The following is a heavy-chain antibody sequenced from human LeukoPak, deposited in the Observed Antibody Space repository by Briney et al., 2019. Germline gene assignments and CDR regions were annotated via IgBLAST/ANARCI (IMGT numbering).Heavy chain of an antibody. CDR2: IKQDGSEK. CDR1: GFTSSSYW. Sequence: GGSLRLSCAASGFTSSSYWMSWIRQAPGKGLEWVANIKQDGSEKYYVDSVKGRFTISRDNAKNSLYLQMNSLRAEDTAVYYCARDRGSSGWYEFDYWGQGTLVTVSS. V-gene: IGHV3-7*03. J-gene: IGHJ4*02. CDR3: ARDRGSSGWYEFDY. D-gene: IGHD6-19*01.